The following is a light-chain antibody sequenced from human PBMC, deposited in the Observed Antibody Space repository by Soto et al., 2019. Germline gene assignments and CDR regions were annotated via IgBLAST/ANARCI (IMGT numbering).Light chain of an antibody. CDR2: AAS. CDR1: QGIRND. Sequence: MNLSPRFLYASVGYRFTITCLASQGIRNDLGWYQQKPGKAPKLLIYAASSLQSGVPSRFSGSGSGTEFTLTISSLQPDDFATYYCQQAYRFPINVGQGTRLEI. J-gene: IGKJ5*01. CDR3: QQAYRFPIN. V-gene: IGKV1-17*01.